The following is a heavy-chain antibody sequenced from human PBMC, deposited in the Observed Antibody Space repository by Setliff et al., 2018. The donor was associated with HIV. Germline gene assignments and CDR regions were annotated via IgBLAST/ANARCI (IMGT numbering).Heavy chain of an antibody. CDR3: TRGGDVSPLDY. CDR2: SNPSGGV. D-gene: IGHD2-21*02. Sequence: PSETLSLTCAIYGGSLRGYYWSWIRQTPGKGLEWIGQSNPSGGVDYNPSLNGRVPISGHTSRNQFSLKLTSLLAADTAVYYCTRGGDVSPLDYWGQGILVTVSS. CDR1: GGSLRGYY. V-gene: IGHV4-34*01. J-gene: IGHJ4*02.